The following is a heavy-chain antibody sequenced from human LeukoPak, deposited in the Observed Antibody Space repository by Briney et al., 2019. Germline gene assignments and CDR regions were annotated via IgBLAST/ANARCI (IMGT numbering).Heavy chain of an antibody. D-gene: IGHD3-9*01. J-gene: IGHJ4*02. CDR3: AKCQLRYFDWLYYFDY. CDR1: GFTFSSYG. Sequence: GRSLRLSCAASGFTFSSYGMHWVRQAPGKGLEWVAVISYDGSNKYYADSVKGRFTISRDNSKNTLYLQMNSLRAEDTAVYYCAKCQLRYFDWLYYFDYWGQGTLVTVSS. V-gene: IGHV3-30*18. CDR2: ISYDGSNK.